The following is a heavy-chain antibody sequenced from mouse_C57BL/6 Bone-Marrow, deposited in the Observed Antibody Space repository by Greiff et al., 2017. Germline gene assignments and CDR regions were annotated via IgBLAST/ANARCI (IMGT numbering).Heavy chain of an antibody. V-gene: IGHV1-42*01. CDR3: ARVKYYGSSYYYYAMDY. CDR2: INPSTGGT. CDR1: GYSFTGYY. Sequence: VPLKESGPELVKPGASVKISCKASGYSFTGYYMNWVKQSPEKRLEWIGEINPSTGGTTYNQKFKAKATLTVDKASSTAYMQLKSLTSEDSAVYYCARVKYYGSSYYYYAMDYWGQGTSVTVSS. D-gene: IGHD1-1*01. J-gene: IGHJ4*01.